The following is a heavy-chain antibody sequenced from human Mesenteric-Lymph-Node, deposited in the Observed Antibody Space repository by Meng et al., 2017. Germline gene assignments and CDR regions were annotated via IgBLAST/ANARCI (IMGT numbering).Heavy chain of an antibody. J-gene: IGHJ4*02. CDR2: MNPNSGNT. CDR1: GYTFTSYY. D-gene: IGHD2-8*01. Sequence: QVQLVQSGAEVKKPGASVKVSCKASGYTFTSYYMHWVRRAPGQGLEWMGWMNPNSGNTGYAQKFQGRVTMTRNTSISTAYMELSSLRSEDTAVYYCARTRGTNGVCYYFDYWGQGTLVTVSS. CDR3: ARTRGTNGVCYYFDY. V-gene: IGHV1-8*02.